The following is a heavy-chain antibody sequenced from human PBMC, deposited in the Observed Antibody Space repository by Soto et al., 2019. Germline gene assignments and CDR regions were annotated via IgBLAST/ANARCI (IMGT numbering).Heavy chain of an antibody. D-gene: IGHD1-26*01. CDR1: GYTFTSYA. Sequence: ASVKVSCKASGYTFTSYAMHWVRQAPGQRLEWMGWINAGNGNTKYSQKFQGRVTITRDTSASTAYVELSSLRSEDTGVDYCARERELLSSIWFDYWGQGTLVTVSX. V-gene: IGHV1-3*01. CDR3: ARERELLSSIWFDY. CDR2: INAGNGNT. J-gene: IGHJ4*02.